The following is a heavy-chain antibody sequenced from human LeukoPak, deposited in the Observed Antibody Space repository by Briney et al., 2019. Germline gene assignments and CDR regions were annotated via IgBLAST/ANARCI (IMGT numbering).Heavy chain of an antibody. D-gene: IGHD4-17*01. CDR2: IYYSGST. CDR3: ARDGGTTVTSDAFDI. J-gene: IGHJ3*02. CDR1: GGSISSYY. Sequence: SETLSLTCTVSGGSISSYYWSWIRQPPGKGLEWIGYIYYSGSTNYNPSLKSRVTISLDTSKNQSSLKLSSVTAADTAVYYCARDGGTTVTSDAFDIWGQGTMVTVSS. V-gene: IGHV4-59*01.